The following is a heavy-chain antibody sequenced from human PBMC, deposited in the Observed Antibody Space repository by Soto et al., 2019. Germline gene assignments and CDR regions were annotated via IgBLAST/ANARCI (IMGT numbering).Heavy chain of an antibody. V-gene: IGHV1-69*13. CDR2: IIPIFGTA. D-gene: IGHD4-17*01. J-gene: IGHJ4*02. CDR1: GGTFSSYA. Sequence: ASVKVSCKASGGTFSSYAISWVRQAPGQGLEWMGGIIPIFGTANYAQKFQGRVTLTADESTSTAYMELSSLRSEDTAVYYCARDGYGDFGYWGQGTLVTVSS. CDR3: ARDGYGDFGY.